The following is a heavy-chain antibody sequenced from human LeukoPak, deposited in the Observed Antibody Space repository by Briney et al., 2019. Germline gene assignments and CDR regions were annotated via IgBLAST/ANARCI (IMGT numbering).Heavy chain of an antibody. V-gene: IGHV3-11*01. CDR1: GFTFSDYY. Sequence: GGSLRLSCAASGFTFSDYYMSWIRQAPGKGLEWVSYISSSGSTIYYADSVKGRFTISRDNAKNSLYLQMNSLRAEDTAVYYCARDVLFSYYYDSSGRTTSDYWGQGTLATVSS. CDR2: ISSSGSTI. J-gene: IGHJ4*02. D-gene: IGHD3-22*01. CDR3: ARDVLFSYYYDSSGRTTSDY.